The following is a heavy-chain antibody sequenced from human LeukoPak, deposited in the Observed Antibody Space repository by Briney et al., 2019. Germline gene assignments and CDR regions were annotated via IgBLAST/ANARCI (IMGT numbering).Heavy chain of an antibody. D-gene: IGHD6-13*01. Sequence: GGSLRLSCAASGFTVTTNYMSWVRQAPGKGLEWVSVLYSGGSTYYADSVKGRFTISRDNSKNTLYLQMHSLRAEDTAVYYCARDRAGVLDYWGQGTLVTVSS. CDR2: LYSGGST. CDR3: ARDRAGVLDY. J-gene: IGHJ4*02. CDR1: GFTVTTNY. V-gene: IGHV3-66*01.